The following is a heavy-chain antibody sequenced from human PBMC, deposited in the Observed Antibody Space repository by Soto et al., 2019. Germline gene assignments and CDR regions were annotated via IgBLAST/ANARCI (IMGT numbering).Heavy chain of an antibody. V-gene: IGHV4-30-4*01. CDR2: ISYTGST. J-gene: IGHJ4*02. D-gene: IGHD1-26*01. Sequence: PSETLSLTCTVSGDSISSGENYWTWIRQPPGKDLEWIGYISYTGSTHYNPSVSSRVSISMDTSKNQFSLKLSSVTADDKAVYYCARGVPVGAIGRFYFDSWGQGTLVTVSS. CDR1: GDSISSGENY. CDR3: ARGVPVGAIGRFYFDS.